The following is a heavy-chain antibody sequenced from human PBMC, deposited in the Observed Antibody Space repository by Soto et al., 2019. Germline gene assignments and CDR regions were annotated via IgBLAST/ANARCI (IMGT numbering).Heavy chain of an antibody. V-gene: IGHV4-39*01. CDR1: GGSISSSSHY. CDR2: IYYSGST. D-gene: IGHD6-13*01. CDR3: ARQIASSWDSFDY. J-gene: IGHJ4*02. Sequence: QLQLQESGPGLVKPSETLSLTCTVSGGSISSSSHYWGWIRQPPGKGLEWIGSIYYSGSTHYNPSLKRRVTISRDSSKNQFSLKVFSVTDADTAVYYCARQIASSWDSFDYGGQGALVTVSS.